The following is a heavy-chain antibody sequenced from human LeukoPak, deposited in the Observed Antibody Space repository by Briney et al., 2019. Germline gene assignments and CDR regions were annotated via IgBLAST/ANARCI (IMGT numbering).Heavy chain of an antibody. D-gene: IGHD3-10*01. CDR2: IYYSGST. J-gene: IGHJ6*02. CDR1: GGSISSYY. CDR3: ARADYSYYGMDI. V-gene: IGHV4-59*01. Sequence: SETLSLTCSVSGGSISSYYWNWIRQPPGKGLEWIGNIYYSGSTSYNPSLKSRVTISADTSKNQLSLNLTSVTAADTAVYYCARADYSYYGMDIWGQGTTVTVSS.